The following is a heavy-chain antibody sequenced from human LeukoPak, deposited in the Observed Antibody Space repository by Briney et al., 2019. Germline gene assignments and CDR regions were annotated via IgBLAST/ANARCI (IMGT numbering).Heavy chain of an antibody. V-gene: IGHV4-34*01. D-gene: IGHD6-19*01. Sequence: SETLSLTCAVYGGSFSGYYWSWIRQPPGKGLEWIGEINHSGSTNYNPSLKSRVTISVDTSKNQFSLKLSSVTAADTAVYYCARQGCSGCVRPIRDWFDPWGQGTLVTVSS. CDR1: GGSFSGYY. J-gene: IGHJ5*02. CDR3: ARQGCSGCVRPIRDWFDP. CDR2: INHSGST.